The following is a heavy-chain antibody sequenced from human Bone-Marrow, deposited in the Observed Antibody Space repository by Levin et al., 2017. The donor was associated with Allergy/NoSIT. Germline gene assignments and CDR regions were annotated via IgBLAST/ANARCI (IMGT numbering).Heavy chain of an antibody. CDR2: ISGAGGAT. J-gene: IGHJ5*02. V-gene: IGHV3-23*01. D-gene: IGHD3-3*01. CDR3: AKNPDFGVYNWCGP. CDR1: GFIFKNSA. Sequence: GESLKISCEVSGFIFKNSAMSWLRQAPGKGLEWVSAISGAGGATYYADSVKGRFTISRDNSKNMLYLQMSSLTAEDTALYFCAKNPDFGVYNWCGPWGQGTLVAVSP.